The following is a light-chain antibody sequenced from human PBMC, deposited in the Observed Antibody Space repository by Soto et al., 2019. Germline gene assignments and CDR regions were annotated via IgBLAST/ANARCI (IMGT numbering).Light chain of an antibody. CDR1: SSTIGSKT. V-gene: IGLV1-44*01. CDR3: AAWNDSLNGVV. J-gene: IGLJ3*02. CDR2: TTN. Sequence: QSVLTQPPSASGTPGQRVTISCSGSSSTIGSKTLNWYQHLPGSAPKLLIYTTNQRPSGVPDRFSGSKSGTSASQAISGLQPEDEADYYCAAWNDSLNGVVFGGGTQLTVL.